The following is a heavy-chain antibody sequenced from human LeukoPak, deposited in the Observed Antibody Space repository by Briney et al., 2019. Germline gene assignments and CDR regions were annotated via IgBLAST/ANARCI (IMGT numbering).Heavy chain of an antibody. CDR2: INGGNGNT. CDR1: GYTFSNYA. CDR3: ARDYYGSGSYPSL. V-gene: IGHV1-3*01. J-gene: IGHJ4*02. D-gene: IGHD3-10*01. Sequence: ASVKVSCKASGYTFSNYAMHWVRQAPGQRPEWMAWINGGNGNTKHAQKFQGRVTTTRDTSASTAYMELSSLRSEDTAVYYCARDYYGSGSYPSLWGQGTLVTVSS.